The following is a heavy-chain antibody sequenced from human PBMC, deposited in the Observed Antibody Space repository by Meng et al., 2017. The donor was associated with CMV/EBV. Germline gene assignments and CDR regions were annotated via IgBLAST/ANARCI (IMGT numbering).Heavy chain of an antibody. D-gene: IGHD3-9*01. CDR3: ASTGRLAPYYYYGMDV. Sequence: LRLSCTVSGGSISSSSYYWGWIRQPPGKGLEWIGRIYYRGSTYYNPSLKSRVTISVDTSKNQFSLKLSSVTAADTAVYYCASTGRLAPYYYYGMDVWGQGTTVTVSS. V-gene: IGHV4-39*01. CDR1: GGSISSSSYY. J-gene: IGHJ6*02. CDR2: IYYRGST.